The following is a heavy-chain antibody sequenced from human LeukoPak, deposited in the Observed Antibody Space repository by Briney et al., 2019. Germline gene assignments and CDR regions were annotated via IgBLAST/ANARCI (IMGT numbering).Heavy chain of an antibody. Sequence: GGSLRLSCAASGFTFSSSAMSWVRQVPGKGLEWVSGISASGGSTYYADSVKGRFTISRDNSKNTLYLQMNSLRAEDTAVYYCARVSGYGDYDYWGQGTLVTVSS. CDR2: ISASGGST. D-gene: IGHD4-17*01. V-gene: IGHV3-23*01. CDR1: GFTFSSSA. J-gene: IGHJ4*02. CDR3: ARVSGYGDYDY.